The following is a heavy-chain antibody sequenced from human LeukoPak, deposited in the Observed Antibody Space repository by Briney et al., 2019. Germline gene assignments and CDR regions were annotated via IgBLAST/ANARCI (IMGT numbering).Heavy chain of an antibody. CDR3: ATLIDH. CDR2: ISYDGSNK. V-gene: IGHV3-30-3*01. Sequence: GGSLRLSCAASGFTFSSYVMNWVRQAPGKGLEWVAVISYDGSNKSYADSVKGRFTISRDNSKNTLYLQMNSLRAEDTAVYYCATLIDHWGQGTLVTVSS. J-gene: IGHJ4*02. D-gene: IGHD3-22*01. CDR1: GFTFSSYV.